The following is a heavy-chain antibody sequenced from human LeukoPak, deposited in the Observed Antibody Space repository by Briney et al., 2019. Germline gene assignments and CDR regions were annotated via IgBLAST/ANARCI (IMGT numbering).Heavy chain of an antibody. J-gene: IGHJ6*02. CDR2: INAGNGNT. D-gene: IGHD6-13*01. V-gene: IGHV1-3*01. CDR3: AREKVSSSWTGEYYYYGMDV. Sequence: ASVKVSCKASGYTFTSYAMHWVRQAPGQRLEWMGWINAGNGNTKYSQKFQGRVTITRDTSASTAYMELSSLGSEDTAVYYCAREKVSSSWTGEYYYYGMDVWGQGTTVTVSS. CDR1: GYTFTSYA.